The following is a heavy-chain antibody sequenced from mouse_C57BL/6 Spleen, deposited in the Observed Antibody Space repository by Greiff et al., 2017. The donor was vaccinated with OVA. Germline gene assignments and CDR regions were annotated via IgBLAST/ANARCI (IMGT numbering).Heavy chain of an antibody. CDR2: IYPGSGST. V-gene: IGHV1-55*01. Sequence: QVQLQQPGAELVKPGASVKMSRKASGYTFTSYWITWVKQRPGQGLEWIGDIYPGSGSTNYNEKFKSKATLTVDTSSSTAYMQLSSLTSEDSAVYYCARNYYGSSYERWFAYWGQGTLVTVSA. D-gene: IGHD1-1*01. CDR1: GYTFTSYW. CDR3: ARNYYGSSYERWFAY. J-gene: IGHJ3*01.